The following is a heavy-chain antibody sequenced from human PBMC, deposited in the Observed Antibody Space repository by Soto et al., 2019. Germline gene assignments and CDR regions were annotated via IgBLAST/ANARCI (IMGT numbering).Heavy chain of an antibody. D-gene: IGHD5-18*01. CDR2: ISAYNGNT. Sequence: ASVKVSCKASGYTFTSYGISWVRQAPGQGLEWMGWISAYNGNTNYAQKLQGRVTMTTDTSTSTAYMELRSLRSDDTAVYYCARGLSGYSYGSGAFDIWGQGTMVTVSS. CDR3: ARGLSGYSYGSGAFDI. J-gene: IGHJ3*02. V-gene: IGHV1-18*01. CDR1: GYTFTSYG.